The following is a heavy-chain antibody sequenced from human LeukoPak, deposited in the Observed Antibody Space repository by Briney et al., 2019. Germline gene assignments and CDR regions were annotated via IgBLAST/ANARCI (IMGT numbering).Heavy chain of an antibody. Sequence: GGSLRLSCAASGFTFSTYGMNWVRQAPGKGLEWVSGISPSGDITYYADSVMGRFSISRDNPKSTVSLQMSSLRAEDTAVYYCAKVPNWNYLWFDPWGQGTLVTVSS. D-gene: IGHD1-7*01. J-gene: IGHJ5*02. CDR3: AKVPNWNYLWFDP. CDR2: ISPSGDIT. CDR1: GFTFSTYG. V-gene: IGHV3-23*01.